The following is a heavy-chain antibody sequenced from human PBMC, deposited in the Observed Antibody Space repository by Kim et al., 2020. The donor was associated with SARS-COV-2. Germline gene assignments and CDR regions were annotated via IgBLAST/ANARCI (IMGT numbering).Heavy chain of an antibody. CDR2: ISPGGGST. CDR1: GYTFTNYY. CDR3: ARTRGMDV. Sequence: ASVKVSCKASGYTFTNYYIHWVRQAPGQGLEWMGMISPGGGSTTYAQKFQGRVTMTRDTSTSTVYMELSSLRCEDTGVYYCARTRGMDVWGQGTTVTVSS. J-gene: IGHJ6*02. V-gene: IGHV1-46*03.